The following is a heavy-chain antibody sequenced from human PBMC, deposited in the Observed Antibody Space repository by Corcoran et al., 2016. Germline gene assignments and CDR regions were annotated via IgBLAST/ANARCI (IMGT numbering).Heavy chain of an antibody. CDR2: VFPDDSDT. J-gene: IGHJ3*02. D-gene: IGHD3-10*01. CDR3: AIHFGAGSTGSRRGAFDI. Sequence: EVQLVQSGAEVKKSGESLKISCQGSGYNFPNYWIGWVRQMPGKGLEWMGIVFPDDSDTRYSPSFQGQVTISADKSSSTAYLQWSSLKASASAMYYCAIHFGAGSTGSRRGAFDIWGQGTMIIVSS. V-gene: IGHV5-51*01. CDR1: GYNFPNYW.